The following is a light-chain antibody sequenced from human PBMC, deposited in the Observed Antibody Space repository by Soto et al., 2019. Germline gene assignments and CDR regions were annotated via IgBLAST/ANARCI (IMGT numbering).Light chain of an antibody. V-gene: IGKV3-11*01. CDR1: QSVSSY. CDR3: QQRRNWLLT. J-gene: IGKJ4*01. Sequence: EIVLTQSPATLSLSRGERATLSCRASQSVSSYLAWYQQKPGQAPRLLIYDTSNRATGIPARFSGSGSGTDFTLTISSLEPEDFAVYYCQQRRNWLLTFGGGTKVEIK. CDR2: DTS.